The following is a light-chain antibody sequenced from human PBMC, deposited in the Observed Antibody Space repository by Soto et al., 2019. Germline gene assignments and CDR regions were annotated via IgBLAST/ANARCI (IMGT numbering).Light chain of an antibody. Sequence: IVLTQSPATLSFSPGEIATLSFRASQGVSNHLVWYQQKPGQAPRLLIHGASTRAPGFPARFSGSGSGTDFTLTISSLQSEDFAVYYCQQYDNWPWTFGQGTKVDIK. V-gene: IGKV3-15*01. CDR3: QQYDNWPWT. CDR2: GAS. J-gene: IGKJ1*01. CDR1: QGVSNH.